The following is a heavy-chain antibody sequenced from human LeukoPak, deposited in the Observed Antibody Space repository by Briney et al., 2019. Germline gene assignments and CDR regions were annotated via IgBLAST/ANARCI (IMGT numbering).Heavy chain of an antibody. J-gene: IGHJ4*02. CDR2: ISGSGDST. D-gene: IGHD3-16*01. Sequence: PGGSLRLSCAASGSTHIFYAMSWVRQAPGKGLEWVSTISGSGDSTYYADSVKGRFTISRDKSKNTLYVQMNSLRAEDTAIYYRARSRDTFYDYIWGSWGQGTLVTVSS. CDR1: GSTHIFYA. CDR3: ARSRDTFYDYIWGS. V-gene: IGHV3-23*01.